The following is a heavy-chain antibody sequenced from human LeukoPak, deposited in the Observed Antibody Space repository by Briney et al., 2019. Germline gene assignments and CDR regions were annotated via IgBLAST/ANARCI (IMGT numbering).Heavy chain of an antibody. Sequence: SETLSLTCAVYGGSFSGYYWNWIRQPPGKGLEWIGEINHSGNTNYYPSLKSRVTISVDTSKNQFSLKLSSVTAADTAVYYCARSPLGIVVGWFDPWGQGTLVTVSS. CDR3: ARSPLGIVVGWFDP. V-gene: IGHV4-34*01. J-gene: IGHJ5*02. D-gene: IGHD2-2*01. CDR2: INHSGNT. CDR1: GGSFSGYY.